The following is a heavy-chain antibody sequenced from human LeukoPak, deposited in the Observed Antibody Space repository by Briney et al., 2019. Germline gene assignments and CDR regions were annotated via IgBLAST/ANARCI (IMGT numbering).Heavy chain of an antibody. D-gene: IGHD5-12*01. J-gene: IGHJ4*02. CDR3: ARESGYSGYDPDY. CDR2: INHSGST. Sequence: SETLSLTCAVYGGSFSGYYWSWIRQPPGKGLEWIGEINHSGSTNYNPSLKSRVTISVDTSKNQFSLKLSSVTAADTAVYYCARESGYSGYDPDYWGQGTLVTVSS. V-gene: IGHV4-34*01. CDR1: GGSFSGYY.